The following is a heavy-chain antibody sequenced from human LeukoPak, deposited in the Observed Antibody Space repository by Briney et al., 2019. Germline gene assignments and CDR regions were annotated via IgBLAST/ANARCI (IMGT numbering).Heavy chain of an antibody. CDR1: GFTFSSYE. V-gene: IGHV3-48*03. Sequence: PGGSLRLSCAASGFTFSSYEMSWVRQAPGKGLEWVSYISSSGGTIYYADSVKGRFTISRDNAKNSLYLQMNSLRAEDTAVCYCARVPYGDYGYYFDCWGQGTLVTVSS. D-gene: IGHD4-17*01. J-gene: IGHJ4*02. CDR2: ISSSGGTI. CDR3: ARVPYGDYGYYFDC.